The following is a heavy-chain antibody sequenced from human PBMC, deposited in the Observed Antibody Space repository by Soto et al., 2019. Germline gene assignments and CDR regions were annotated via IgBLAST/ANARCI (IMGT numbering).Heavy chain of an antibody. D-gene: IGHD3-22*01. J-gene: IGHJ4*02. CDR1: GFPFVSCA. V-gene: IGHV3-23*01. CDR2: ISAGGTA. CDR3: ARDDLYDGSGFQY. Sequence: EVQLLESGGDLVRPGGSLRLACTASGFPFVSCAMNWVRQAPGKGLEWVSAISAGGTAFYADSVKGRFTISRDNSKNSLYLQMNSLTADDTAVYYCARDDLYDGSGFQYWGQGTLVTVVS.